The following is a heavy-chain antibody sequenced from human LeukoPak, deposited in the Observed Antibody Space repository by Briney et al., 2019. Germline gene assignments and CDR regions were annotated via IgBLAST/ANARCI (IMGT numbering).Heavy chain of an antibody. Sequence: SETLSLTCTVSGGSISSYYGSWIRQSPGKGLEWIGYIYYSGSTNYNPSLKSRVTISVDTSKNQFSLKLSSVTATDTAVYYCARLLVVTMVRGVVHPFDYWGQGTLVTVSS. CDR2: IYYSGST. CDR1: GGSISSYY. V-gene: IGHV4-59*08. J-gene: IGHJ4*02. D-gene: IGHD3-10*01. CDR3: ARLLVVTMVRGVVHPFDY.